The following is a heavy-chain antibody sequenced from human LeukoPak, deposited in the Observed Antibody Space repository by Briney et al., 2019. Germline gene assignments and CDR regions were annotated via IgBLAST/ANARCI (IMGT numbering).Heavy chain of an antibody. CDR2: IRGDTST. CDR1: GFTASSTS. CDR3: ARRRGGYGDGDFDY. V-gene: IGHV3-66*04. Sequence: PGGSLRLSCAASGFTASSTSIIWVRQAPGKGLECVSYIRGDTSTEYAEYVRGRFAISRDDAKNTVYLQMNSLRVEDTSVYYCARRRGGYGDGDFDYWGQGTLVTASS. J-gene: IGHJ4*02. D-gene: IGHD4-17*01.